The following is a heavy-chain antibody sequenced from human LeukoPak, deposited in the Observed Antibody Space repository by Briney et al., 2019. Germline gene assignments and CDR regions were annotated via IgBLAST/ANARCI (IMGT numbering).Heavy chain of an antibody. CDR2: IYYSGST. Sequence: PSQTPSLTCTVSGGSISSGGYYWSWIRQHPGKGLEWIGYIYYSGSTYYNPSLKSRVTISVDTSKNQFSLKLSSVTAADTAVYYCARGAEDTAWGYFDYWGQGTLVTVSS. D-gene: IGHD5-18*01. J-gene: IGHJ4*02. CDR1: GGSISSGGYY. CDR3: ARGAEDTAWGYFDY. V-gene: IGHV4-31*03.